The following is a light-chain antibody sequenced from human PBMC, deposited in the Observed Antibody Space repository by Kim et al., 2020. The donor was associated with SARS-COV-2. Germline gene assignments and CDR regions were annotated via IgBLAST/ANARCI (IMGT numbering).Light chain of an antibody. CDR3: QQYNSYSLT. Sequence: DIQMTQSPSTLSASVGDRVTITCRASQSVSDWLAWYQQKPGKAPRLLISAASNLESGVPSRFTGSGSGTEFTLTINSLQPDDFATYYCQQYNSYSLTFGGGTKVDIK. CDR1: QSVSDW. J-gene: IGKJ4*01. CDR2: AAS. V-gene: IGKV1-5*03.